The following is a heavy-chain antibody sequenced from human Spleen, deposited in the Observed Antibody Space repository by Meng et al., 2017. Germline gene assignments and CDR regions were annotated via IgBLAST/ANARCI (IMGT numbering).Heavy chain of an antibody. D-gene: IGHD3-10*01. J-gene: IGHJ4*02. CDR2: ISGSGGST. CDR1: GFTFSSYA. CDR3: AEQPGRFGEPDY. Sequence: GESLKISCAASGFTFSSYAMSWVRQAPGKGLEWVSAISGSGGSTYYADSVKGRFTISRDNSKTTLYLQMNSLRAEDTAVYYCAEQPGRFGEPDYWGQGTLVTVSS. V-gene: IGHV3-23*01.